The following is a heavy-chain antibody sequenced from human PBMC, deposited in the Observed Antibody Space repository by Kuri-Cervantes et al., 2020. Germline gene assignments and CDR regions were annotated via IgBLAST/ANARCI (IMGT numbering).Heavy chain of an antibody. CDR1: GFTFSSYG. D-gene: IGHD1-26*01. CDR2: ISGSGGST. Sequence: GGSLRLSCAASGFTFSSYGMHWVRQAPGKGLEWVSAISGSGGSTYYADSVKGRFTISRDNSKNTLYLQMNSLRAEDTAVYYCAKAPMGALDYWGQGTLVTVSS. V-gene: IGHV3-23*01. J-gene: IGHJ4*02. CDR3: AKAPMGALDY.